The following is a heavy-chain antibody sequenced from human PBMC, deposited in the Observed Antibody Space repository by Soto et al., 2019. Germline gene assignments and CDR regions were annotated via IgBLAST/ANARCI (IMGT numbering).Heavy chain of an antibody. V-gene: IGHV3-21*01. J-gene: IGHJ5*02. CDR2: ISSSSSYI. CDR1: GFTFSSYS. CDR3: AREAAGTSDWFDP. D-gene: IGHD6-13*01. Sequence: GGSLRLCCAASGFTFSSYSMNWVRQAPGKGLEWVSSISSSSSYIYYADSVKGRFTISRDNAKSSLYLQMNSLGAEDTAVYYCAREAAGTSDWFDPWGQGTLVTVSS.